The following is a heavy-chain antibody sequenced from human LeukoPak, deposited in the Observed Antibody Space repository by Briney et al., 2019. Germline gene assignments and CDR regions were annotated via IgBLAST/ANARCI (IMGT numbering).Heavy chain of an antibody. V-gene: IGHV4-59*11. CDR2: ISYIGST. CDR3: ARDIVTVTKGFDI. Sequence: SETLSLTCAVPHDSFSSHYWTWIRQPPGKGLEWIGYISYIGSTNYNPSLKSRVTISIDTSKNQFSLKLTSVTAADTAVYYCARDIVTVTKGFDIWGQGTMVSVSS. CDR1: HDSFSSHY. J-gene: IGHJ3*02. D-gene: IGHD4-17*01.